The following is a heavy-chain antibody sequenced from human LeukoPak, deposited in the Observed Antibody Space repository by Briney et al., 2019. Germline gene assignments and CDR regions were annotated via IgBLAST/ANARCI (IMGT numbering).Heavy chain of an antibody. Sequence: ASVKVSCKASGYTFITYGISWVRQAPGQGLEWMGRINPNSGGTNYAQKFQGRVTMTRDTSISTAYMELSRLRSDDTAVYYCAREMAGGWFDYWGQGTLVTVSS. V-gene: IGHV1-2*06. CDR3: AREMAGGWFDY. D-gene: IGHD3-16*01. J-gene: IGHJ4*02. CDR2: INPNSGGT. CDR1: GYTFITYG.